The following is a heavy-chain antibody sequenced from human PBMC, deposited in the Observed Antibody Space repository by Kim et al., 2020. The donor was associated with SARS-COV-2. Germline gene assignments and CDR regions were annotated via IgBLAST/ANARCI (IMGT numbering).Heavy chain of an antibody. CDR2: IFSSDNT. Sequence: GGSLRLSCAASGFTISAYQMSWIRQAPGKGLEWLSYIFSSDNTKYADYVKGRFTISRDNAKNSLYLEMNSLRAEDTAMYYCARDRPMVKPDYWGQGTLVTVSS. CDR3: ARDRPMVKPDY. CDR1: GFTISAYQ. D-gene: IGHD3-10*01. J-gene: IGHJ4*02. V-gene: IGHV3-11*05.